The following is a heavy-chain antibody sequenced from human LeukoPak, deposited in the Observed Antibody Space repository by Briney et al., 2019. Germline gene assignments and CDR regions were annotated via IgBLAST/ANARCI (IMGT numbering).Heavy chain of an antibody. CDR1: GFTFSSYG. J-gene: IGHJ4*02. CDR3: AKGMGSSGYYPVAY. Sequence: GGSLRLSCAASGFTFSSYGMHWVRQAPGKGLEWLAVIWYDGSNKYYADSVKGRFTISRDNSKNTLYLQMNSLRAEDTAVYYCAKGMGSSGYYPVAYWVEGTLVTVSS. V-gene: IGHV3-33*06. CDR2: IWYDGSNK. D-gene: IGHD3-22*01.